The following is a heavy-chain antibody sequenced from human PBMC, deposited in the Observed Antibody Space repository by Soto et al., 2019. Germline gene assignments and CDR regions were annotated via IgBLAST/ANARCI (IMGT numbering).Heavy chain of an antibody. CDR2: INPRGIFT. CDR1: GYTFTSYN. V-gene: IGHV1-46*01. J-gene: IGHJ5*02. Sequence: QVQLVQSGAEVKKPGASVKVSCKASGYTFTSYNIHWVRQAPGQGLEWVGTINPRGIFTTYAQKFRGRVAMTGYTSTRVVYGELKTLRSAETAWYFWALASVLFGELFVFDVRGPGTLVCIS. CDR3: ALASVLFGELFVFDV. D-gene: IGHD3-10*02.